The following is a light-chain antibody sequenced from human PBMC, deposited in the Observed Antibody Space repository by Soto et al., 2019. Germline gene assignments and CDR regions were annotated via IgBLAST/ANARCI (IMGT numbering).Light chain of an antibody. CDR3: QHYNSYSEA. V-gene: IGKV1-5*03. CDR1: QTISSW. Sequence: IQMTHSPSSLSPSVVARVTITDRASQTISSWLAWDQQKTGKAPKLLIYKASTLKSGVPSRFSGSGSGTEFTLTISSLQPDDFATYYCQHYNSYSEAFGPGTQVEI. CDR2: KAS. J-gene: IGKJ1*01.